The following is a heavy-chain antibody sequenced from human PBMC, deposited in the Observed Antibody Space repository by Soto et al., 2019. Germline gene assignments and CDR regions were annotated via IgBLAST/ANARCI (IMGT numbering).Heavy chain of an antibody. CDR1: GFTFGTTD. CDR2: IDGSGGIT. CDR3: VKNSGGFTT. Sequence: QLLQSGGGLVQPWGSLTLSCGASGFTFGTTDMSWVRQAPGEGLEWVSTIDGSGGITYYADSVKCRFTISRDNSRNTLYRQIKSLRCDYTGLYYCVKNSGGFTTWYQGAVVSVSS. V-gene: IGHV3-23*01. D-gene: IGHD3-10*01. J-gene: IGHJ5*02.